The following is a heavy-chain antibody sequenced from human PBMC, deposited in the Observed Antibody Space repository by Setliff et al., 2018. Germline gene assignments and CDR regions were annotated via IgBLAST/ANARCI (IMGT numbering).Heavy chain of an antibody. J-gene: IGHJ6*02. V-gene: IGHV4-34*01. CDR2: INHRGST. CDR3: ARDRTAYSYGLDV. Sequence: LSLTCAVYGDSFSDYYWSWIRQPPGKGLEWIEEINHRGSTNFNPSLKTRVTMSVDTSKNQFALNLRSVTAADSAVYYCARDRTAYSYGLDVWGQGTTVTVSS. D-gene: IGHD5-18*01. CDR1: GDSFSDYY.